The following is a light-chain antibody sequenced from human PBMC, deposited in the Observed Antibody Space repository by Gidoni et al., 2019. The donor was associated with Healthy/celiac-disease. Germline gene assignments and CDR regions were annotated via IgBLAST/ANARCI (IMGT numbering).Light chain of an antibody. CDR3: QQYYSTPPPT. CDR1: QSVLYSSNNKNY. J-gene: IGKJ1*01. Sequence: DIVMTQSPDSLAVSLGERATINCKSSQSVLYSSNNKNYLAWYQQKPGQPPKLLIYWASTRESGVPDRLSGSGSGTDFTLTISSLKAEDVAVYYCQQYYSTPPPTFGQGTKVEIK. CDR2: WAS. V-gene: IGKV4-1*01.